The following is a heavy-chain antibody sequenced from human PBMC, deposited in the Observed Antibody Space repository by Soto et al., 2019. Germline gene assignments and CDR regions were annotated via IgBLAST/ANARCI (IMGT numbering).Heavy chain of an antibody. CDR3: ARDRVRAAALSYYYYYGMDV. J-gene: IGHJ6*02. D-gene: IGHD2-2*01. V-gene: IGHV1-3*01. CDR2: INAGNGNT. Sequence: GASVNVSFKASGYTFTSYAMHWVRQAPGQRREWMGWINAGNGNTKYSQKFQGRVTITRDTSASTAYMELSSLRSEDTAVYYCARDRVRAAALSYYYYYGMDVWGQGTTVTVSS. CDR1: GYTFTSYA.